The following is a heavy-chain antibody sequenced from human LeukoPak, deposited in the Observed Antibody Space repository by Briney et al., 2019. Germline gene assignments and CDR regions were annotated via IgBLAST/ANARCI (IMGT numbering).Heavy chain of an antibody. V-gene: IGHV3-23*01. Sequence: GGSLRLSCAASGFTFSSYAMSWVRQAPGKGLEWVPAISGSGGSTYYADSVKGRFTISRDNSKSTLYLQMNSLRAEDTAVYYCAKNTGWAHYYFDYWGQGTLVTVSS. CDR2: ISGSGGST. J-gene: IGHJ4*02. CDR1: GFTFSSYA. D-gene: IGHD1-14*01. CDR3: AKNTGWAHYYFDY.